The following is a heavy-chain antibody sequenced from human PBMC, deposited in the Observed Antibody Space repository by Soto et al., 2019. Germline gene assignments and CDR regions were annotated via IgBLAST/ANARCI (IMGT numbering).Heavy chain of an antibody. V-gene: IGHV3-30-3*01. D-gene: IGHD6-19*01. CDR1: GFTFSSYA. J-gene: IGHJ4*02. CDR2: ISYDGSNK. Sequence: QVQLVESGGGVVQPGRSLRLSCAASGFTFSSYAMHWVRQAPGKGLEWVAVISYDGSNKYYADSVKGRFTISRDNSKNTLYLQMNSLIAEDTAVYYCARDKAVAGIVVGNYFDYWGQGTLVTVSS. CDR3: ARDKAVAGIVVGNYFDY.